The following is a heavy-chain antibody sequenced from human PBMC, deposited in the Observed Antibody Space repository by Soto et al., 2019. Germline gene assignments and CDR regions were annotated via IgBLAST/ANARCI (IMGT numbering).Heavy chain of an antibody. J-gene: IGHJ6*02. CDR2: LYYNVGT. CDR1: GSSISSSGYY. D-gene: IGHD2-15*01. CDR3: ARPIPRWSYHYGMDV. Sequence: PSETLSLTCTFSGSSISSSGYYCCWIRHPPGRGLEWIGSLYYNVGTYYNPSLKSRVTISADTSANQLSLMVNSVTAADTAIYYCARPIPRWSYHYGMDVWGQGTTVTVSS. V-gene: IGHV4-39*01.